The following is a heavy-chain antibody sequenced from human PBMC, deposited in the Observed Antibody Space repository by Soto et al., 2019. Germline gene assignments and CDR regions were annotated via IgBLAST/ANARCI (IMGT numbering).Heavy chain of an antibody. V-gene: IGHV3-30-3*01. Sequence: GGSLRLSCAASGFIFSSYAMHWVRQAPGKGLEWVAVISYDGSNKYYGDSVEDRFTISRDDSKSTLFLQMNSLTTEDTAVYYCAREIADWGQGTLVTVSS. CDR1: GFIFSSYA. D-gene: IGHD3-22*01. CDR3: AREIAD. CDR2: ISYDGSNK. J-gene: IGHJ4*02.